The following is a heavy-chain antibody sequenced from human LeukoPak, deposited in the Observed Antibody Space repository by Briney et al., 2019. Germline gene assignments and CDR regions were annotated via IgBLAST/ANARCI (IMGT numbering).Heavy chain of an antibody. CDR1: GGSISSYY. V-gene: IGHV4-59*12. Sequence: SETLSLTCTVSGGSISSYYWSWIRQPPGKGLEWIGYIYYSGSTNYNPSLKSRVTISVDTSKNQFSLKLSSVTAADTAVYYCARGQSEVVATTYYFDYWGQGTLVTVSS. CDR3: ARGQSEVVATTYYFDY. D-gene: IGHD5-12*01. CDR2: IYYSGST. J-gene: IGHJ4*02.